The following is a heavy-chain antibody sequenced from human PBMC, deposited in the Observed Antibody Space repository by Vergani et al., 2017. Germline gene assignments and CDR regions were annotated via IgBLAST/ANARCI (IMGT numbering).Heavy chain of an antibody. D-gene: IGHD3-10*01. CDR3: ARHGGSGNFYHLFDS. Sequence: QVQLQESGPGLVKPSQTLSLTCAVSGDSITNGGFSWNWIRQPPGKGPEWIGYIFPSGNSDYNPSLKSRVTISVDTSKNLISLKLNSVTAADTALYYCARHGGSGNFYHLFDSWGQGTLVTVSS. J-gene: IGHJ4*02. CDR2: IFPSGNS. V-gene: IGHV4-30-2*01. CDR1: GDSITNGGFS.